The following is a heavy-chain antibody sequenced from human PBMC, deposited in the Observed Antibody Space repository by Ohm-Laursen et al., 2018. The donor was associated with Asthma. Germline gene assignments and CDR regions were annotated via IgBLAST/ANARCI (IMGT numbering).Heavy chain of an antibody. CDR1: GFTFSSYA. CDR2: ISYDGSNK. J-gene: IGHJ4*02. V-gene: IGHV3-30-3*01. Sequence: SLRLSCTASGFTFSSYAMHWVRQAPGKGLEWVAVISYDGSNKYYADSVKGRFTISRDNSKNTLYLQMNSLRAEDTAVYYCASTDYGDYVYWGQGTLVTVSS. CDR3: ASTDYGDYVY. D-gene: IGHD4-17*01.